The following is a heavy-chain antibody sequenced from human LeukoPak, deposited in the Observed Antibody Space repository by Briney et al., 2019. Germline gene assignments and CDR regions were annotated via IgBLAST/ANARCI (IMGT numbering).Heavy chain of an antibody. CDR1: GYTFSIYW. J-gene: IGHJ4*02. D-gene: IGHD1-26*01. CDR3: ARFESGSRRSPDY. Sequence: GESLKISCKGSGYTFSIYWIAWVRQMPGKGLECMGIIYPGDSDTRYSPSFQGQVTISADKSISTAYLQWSSLKVSDTAMYYCARFESGSRRSPDYWGQGILVTVSS. CDR2: IYPGDSDT. V-gene: IGHV5-51*01.